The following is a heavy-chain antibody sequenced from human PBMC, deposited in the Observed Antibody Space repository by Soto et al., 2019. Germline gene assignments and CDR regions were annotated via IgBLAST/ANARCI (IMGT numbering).Heavy chain of an antibody. CDR1: GFTFSDYC. D-gene: IGHD3-16*01. CDR2: ITSSGRTI. J-gene: IGHJ6*02. CDR3: ARGGGYGGQYYYGMDV. Sequence: XVSLRLSCAPSGFTFSDYCMSWIRQAPGKGLEWVSYITSSGRTIFYADSVKGRFTISRDNAKNSLYLQMNSLRAEDTAVYYCARGGGYGGQYYYGMDVWGQGTTVTVSS. V-gene: IGHV3-11*01.